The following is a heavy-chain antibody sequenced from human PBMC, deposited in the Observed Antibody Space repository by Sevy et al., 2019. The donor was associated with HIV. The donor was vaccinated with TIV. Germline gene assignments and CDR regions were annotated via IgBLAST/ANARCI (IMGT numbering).Heavy chain of an antibody. D-gene: IGHD4-17*01. V-gene: IGHV4-4*07. CDR3: ARDLGKVDDYGFATWFDP. J-gene: IGHJ5*02. CDR1: GGSISSYN. CDR2: IYPSGST. Sequence: SETLSLTCTVSGGSISSYNWSWIRQPAGKGLGWIGRIYPSGSTNYNPSLKSRVTMSVDTSKNQFSLKLSSVTAADTAVYYCARDLGKVDDYGFATWFDPWGQGTLVTVSS.